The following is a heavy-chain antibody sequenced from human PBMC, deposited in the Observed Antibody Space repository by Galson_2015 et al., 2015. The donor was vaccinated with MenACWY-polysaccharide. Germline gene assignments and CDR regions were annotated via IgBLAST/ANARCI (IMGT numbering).Heavy chain of an antibody. V-gene: IGHV3-33*01. CDR2: IQYDGSNK. D-gene: IGHD2-2*01. Sequence: SLRLSCAASGSRFSSSGMHWVRQAPGKGLEWVAVIQYDGSNKVYADSVTGRFTISRDNSKNTVFLEMNTLGVEDTAVYYCAREGSRIVFHAFDIWGQGTMVTVSS. CDR1: GSRFSSSG. CDR3: AREGSRIVFHAFDI. J-gene: IGHJ3*02.